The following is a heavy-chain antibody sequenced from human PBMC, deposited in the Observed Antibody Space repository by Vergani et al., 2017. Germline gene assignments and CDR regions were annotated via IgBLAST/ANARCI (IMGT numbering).Heavy chain of an antibody. V-gene: IGHV3-33*03. J-gene: IGHJ4*02. CDR1: GFTFSHLG. CDR3: VIYWGEVAADGTIGNFYH. Sequence: QVQLVESGGGVVQPGRSLRLSCAASGFTFSHLGMHWVRQPPGRGLEWVAVIWYDGSKKYYGDSVKGRFSISRDNAKNMLYLEMNSLRVEDTAIYFCVIYWGEVAADGTIGNFYHWGQGTLGTVSS. D-gene: IGHD6-13*01. CDR2: IWYDGSKK.